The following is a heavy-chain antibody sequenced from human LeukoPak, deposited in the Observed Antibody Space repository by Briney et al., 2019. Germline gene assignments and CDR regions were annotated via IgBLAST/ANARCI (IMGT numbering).Heavy chain of an antibody. J-gene: IGHJ4*02. CDR3: ARELTGIAVAGPFYY. Sequence: GGSLRLSCAASGFMFSSNWMSWVRQAPGKGLEWVAVIWYDGSNKYYADSVKGRFTISRDNSKNTLYLQMNSLRAEDTAVYYCARELTGIAVAGPFYYWGQGTLVTVSS. CDR1: GFMFSSNW. CDR2: IWYDGSNK. D-gene: IGHD6-19*01. V-gene: IGHV3-33*08.